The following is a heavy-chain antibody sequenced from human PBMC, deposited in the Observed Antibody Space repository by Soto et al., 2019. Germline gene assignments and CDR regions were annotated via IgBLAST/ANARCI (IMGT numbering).Heavy chain of an antibody. D-gene: IGHD3-10*01. CDR2: ISGDGSNT. V-gene: IGHV3-30*18. CDR3: AKVGPYDSGSYMFRYDRFDP. J-gene: IGHJ5*02. CDR1: GFRFSSYG. Sequence: PGGSLRLSCRTSGFRFSSYGMHWVRQAPGKGPEWVAFISGDGSNTEYVDSVRGRFTVSRDSARNTLYLQMNGLRVDDTAVYYCAKVGPYDSGSYMFRYDRFDPWGQGTQVTVSS.